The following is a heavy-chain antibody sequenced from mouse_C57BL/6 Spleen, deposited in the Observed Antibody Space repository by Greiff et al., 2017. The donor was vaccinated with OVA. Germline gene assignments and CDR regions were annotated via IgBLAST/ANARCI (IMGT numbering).Heavy chain of an antibody. D-gene: IGHD3-3*01. CDR3: ARGGTSEAMDY. Sequence: EVQLQQSGPELVKPGASVKISCKASGYSFTGYYMNWVKQSPEKSFEWIGEINPSTGGTTYNQKFKAKATLTVDKSSSTAYMQLKSLTSEDSAVYYCARGGTSEAMDYWGQGTSVTVSS. CDR2: INPSTGGT. CDR1: GYSFTGYY. V-gene: IGHV1-42*01. J-gene: IGHJ4*01.